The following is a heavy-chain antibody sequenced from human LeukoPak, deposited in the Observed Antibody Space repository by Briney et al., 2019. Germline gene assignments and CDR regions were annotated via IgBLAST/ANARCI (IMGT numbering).Heavy chain of an antibody. V-gene: IGHV1-2*02. CDR3: ARGSRPYYFDY. J-gene: IGHJ4*02. Sequence: ASVKVSCKASRYTFTSYYMHWVRQAPGQGLEWMGWINPNSGDTNYAQKFQGRVTMTRDTSINTAYMELSSLISDDTAVYYCARGSRPYYFDYWGQGTLVTVSS. CDR2: INPNSGDT. D-gene: IGHD1-26*01. CDR1: RYTFTSYY.